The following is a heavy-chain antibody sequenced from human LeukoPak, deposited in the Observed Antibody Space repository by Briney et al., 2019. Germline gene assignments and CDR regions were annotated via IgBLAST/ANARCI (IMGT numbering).Heavy chain of an antibody. J-gene: IGHJ6*02. D-gene: IGHD5-18*01. CDR2: INPNSGGT. V-gene: IGHV1-2*02. CDR1: GYTFTGYY. Sequence: ASVKVSCKASGYTFTGYYTHWVRQAPGQGLEWMGWINPNSGGTNYAQKFQGRVIMTRDTSISTAYMELSRLRSDDTAVYYCAREEVDTAMATMYYYYGMDVWGQGTTVTVSS. CDR3: AREEVDTAMATMYYYYGMDV.